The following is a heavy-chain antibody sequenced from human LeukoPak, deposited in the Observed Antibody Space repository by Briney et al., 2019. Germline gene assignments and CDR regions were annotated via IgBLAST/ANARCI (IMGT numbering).Heavy chain of an antibody. CDR2: IKYDGDEE. V-gene: IGHV3-7*01. CDR1: GFTFYDYY. D-gene: IGHD6-13*01. Sequence: GGSLRLSCVASGFTFYDYYMIWIRQAPGKGLEWVANIKYDGDEEYYVDSVKGRFTISRDNAKSSLYLQLNSLRVEDTAVYYCKSGGAAPGSFDNWGQGTLVTVSP. CDR3: KSGGAAPGSFDN. J-gene: IGHJ4*02.